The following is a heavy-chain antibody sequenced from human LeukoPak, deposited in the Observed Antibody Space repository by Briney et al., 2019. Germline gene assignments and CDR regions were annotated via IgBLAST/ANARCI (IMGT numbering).Heavy chain of an antibody. CDR2: INQDGSQK. J-gene: IGHJ6*04. CDR3: ACTNTLDV. CDR1: GFTFTSHW. Sequence: GGSLRLSCAASGFTFTSHWMSYVRQAPGKGLEWVANINQDGSQKDYVDFVRGRFTISRDNAKNSVSLQMNSLGAEDTAVYYCACTNTLDVWGKGATVTVSS. V-gene: IGHV3-7*03. D-gene: IGHD2-8*01.